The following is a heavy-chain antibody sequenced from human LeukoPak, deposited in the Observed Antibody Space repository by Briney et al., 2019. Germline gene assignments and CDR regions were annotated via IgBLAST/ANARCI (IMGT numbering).Heavy chain of an antibody. CDR2: IYGGGNT. D-gene: IGHD1-1*01. CDR1: GFTVSGSY. J-gene: IGHJ3*02. Sequence: GGSLRLSCAASGFTVSGSYMNWVRQAPGKGLEWVSLIYGGGNTYYADSVKGRFTISRDNSKNTLYLQMSSLRAEDTAVYFCVLGAYWNDDKNAFHIWGPGTMVTVSS. CDR3: VLGAYWNDDKNAFHI. V-gene: IGHV3-53*01.